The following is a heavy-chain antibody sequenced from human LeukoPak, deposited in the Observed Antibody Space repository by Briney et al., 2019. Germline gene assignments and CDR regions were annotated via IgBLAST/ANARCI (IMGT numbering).Heavy chain of an antibody. CDR2: IYRDGSGI. CDR3: VRAPPSNGYSYHFDI. Sequence: PGGSLRLSCAASGFTFSSQWMHWVRQAPGKGLVWVSRIYRDGSGIIYADPVKGRFTISRDNAKNTLYLQMNSLRAEDTAVYYCVRAPPSNGYSYHFDIWGQGTMITVSS. CDR1: GFTFSSQW. D-gene: IGHD5-18*01. V-gene: IGHV3-74*01. J-gene: IGHJ3*02.